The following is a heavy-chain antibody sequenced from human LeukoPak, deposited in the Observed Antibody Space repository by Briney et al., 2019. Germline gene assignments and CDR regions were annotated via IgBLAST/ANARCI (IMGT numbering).Heavy chain of an antibody. Sequence: GGSLRLSCAASGFTFSNYAIHWVRQAPGKGLEWVAVISHDGSNKYYADSVKGRFTISRDNSKNTLYLQMNSRRAEDTAVYYCTRDRGNPRGWYGGDYWGQGTLVTVSS. CDR1: GFTFSNYA. V-gene: IGHV3-30-3*01. J-gene: IGHJ4*02. CDR3: TRDRGNPRGWYGGDY. D-gene: IGHD6-19*01. CDR2: ISHDGSNK.